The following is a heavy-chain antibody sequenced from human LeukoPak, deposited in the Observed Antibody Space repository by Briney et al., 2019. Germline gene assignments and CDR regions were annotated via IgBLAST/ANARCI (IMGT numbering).Heavy chain of an antibody. V-gene: IGHV3-23*01. CDR2: ISGSGGST. J-gene: IGHJ4*02. CDR3: AKVDSSSSGYYYDY. D-gene: IGHD3-22*01. Sequence: GGSLRLSCADSGFTLSSDAMSWVRPAPGKGLGWVSPISGSGGSTYYADSVKGRFTISRDNSKNTLYLQMNSLRAEDTAVYYCAKVDSSSSGYYYDYWGQGTLVTVSS. CDR1: GFTLSSDA.